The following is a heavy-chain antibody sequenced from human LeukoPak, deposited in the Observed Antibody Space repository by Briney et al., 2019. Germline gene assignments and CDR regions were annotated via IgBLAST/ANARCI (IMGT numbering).Heavy chain of an antibody. J-gene: IGHJ6*03. Sequence: SQTLSLTCTVSGGSISSRGYYWSWIRQHPGKGLECIGCIYYTGSTYYNPSLESRVTMSVDTSKNQLSLKLSSLTAADTAVCYCARGRSGGDYYYRDVWGEGTTVTVSS. CDR2: IYYTGST. D-gene: IGHD1-26*01. V-gene: IGHV4-31*03. CDR3: ARGRSGGDYYYRDV. CDR1: GGSISSRGYY.